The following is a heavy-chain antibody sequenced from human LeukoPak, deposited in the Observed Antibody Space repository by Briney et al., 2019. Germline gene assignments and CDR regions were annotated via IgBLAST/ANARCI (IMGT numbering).Heavy chain of an antibody. Sequence: PGGSLRLSCAASGFTFSSYAMSWVRQAPGKGLEWVSAIIGSGGSTYYADSVKGRFTISRDNSKNTLYLQMNSLRAEDTAVYYCAKGLSISRLYWFDPWGQATLVTVSS. V-gene: IGHV3-23*01. CDR1: GFTFSSYA. J-gene: IGHJ5*02. CDR2: IIGSGGST. CDR3: AKGLSISRLYWFDP. D-gene: IGHD3-3*02.